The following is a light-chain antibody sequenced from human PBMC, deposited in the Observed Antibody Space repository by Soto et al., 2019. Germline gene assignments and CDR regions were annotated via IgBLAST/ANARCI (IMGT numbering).Light chain of an antibody. CDR2: SSN. CDR1: SSNIGSNT. CDR3: ATWDDDLNAYV. J-gene: IGLJ1*01. V-gene: IGLV1-44*01. Sequence: QSVLTQPPSASGTPGQRVIISCSGSSSNIGSNTVNWYQHLPGTAPKLLIYSSNQRPSGVPDRFSGSKSGTSASLAISGLKSEDEADYYCATWDDDLNAYVFGTGTKLTVL.